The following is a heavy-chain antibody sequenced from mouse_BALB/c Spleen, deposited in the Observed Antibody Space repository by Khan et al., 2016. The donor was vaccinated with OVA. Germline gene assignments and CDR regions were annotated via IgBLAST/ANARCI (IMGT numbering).Heavy chain of an antibody. CDR1: GYSFTTYY. V-gene: IGHV1S135*01. CDR2: IDPFSGST. J-gene: IGHJ3*01. Sequence: VQLKESGPELMTPGASVKISCKASGYSFTTYYIHWVMQSHGTSLEWIGYIDPFSGSTTYNQKFKGKATLTVDKSSSTAYIHLSNLTSEDSAVYYCTRHGFVAWFTYWGQGTLVTVSA. D-gene: IGHD2-2*01. CDR3: TRHGFVAWFTY.